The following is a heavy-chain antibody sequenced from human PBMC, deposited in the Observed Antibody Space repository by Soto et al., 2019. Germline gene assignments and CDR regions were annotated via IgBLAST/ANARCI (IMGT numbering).Heavy chain of an antibody. CDR3: ARQRVLSTNMFITSFDP. J-gene: IGHJ5*02. V-gene: IGHV4-39*01. Sequence: SETLSLTCSLSGGSINSSDHFWGWIRQTPGKGLEWIGSVYYTETTYYNPSLKSPVTISVETSRNTFSLKVNSVTAADTGIYYCARQRVLSTNMFITSFDPWGQGTRVTVSS. D-gene: IGHD3-10*02. CDR2: VYYTETT. CDR1: GGSINSSDHF.